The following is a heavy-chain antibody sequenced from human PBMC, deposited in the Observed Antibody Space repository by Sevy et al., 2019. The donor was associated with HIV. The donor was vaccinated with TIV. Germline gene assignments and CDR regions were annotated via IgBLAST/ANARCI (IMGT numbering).Heavy chain of an antibody. CDR1: GFIVSSNY. J-gene: IGHJ6*02. V-gene: IGHV3-53*01. Sequence: GGSLRLSCAVSGFIVSSNYMIWVRQPPGRGRGGVSIIYSGGNTYYADSLKGRFTISRDISKNTLYLQMNSLRAEDTAVYYCASDLGVDYYGMDVWGQGTTVTVSS. D-gene: IGHD2-21*01. CDR3: ASDLGVDYYGMDV. CDR2: IYSGGNT.